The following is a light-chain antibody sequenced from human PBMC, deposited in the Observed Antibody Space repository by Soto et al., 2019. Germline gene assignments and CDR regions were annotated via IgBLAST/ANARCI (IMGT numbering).Light chain of an antibody. J-gene: IGKJ1*01. CDR2: GAS. V-gene: IGKV3-15*01. CDR3: QQYNNWPRT. CDR1: QSVSSN. Sequence: EIVMTQSPATLSVSPGERATLSCRASQSVSSNLAWYQQKPGQAPRLLIYGASTRATGIPARFSGSGSGTELTLTISSLQSEDFAVYYCQQYNNWPRTFGQGTKVEFK.